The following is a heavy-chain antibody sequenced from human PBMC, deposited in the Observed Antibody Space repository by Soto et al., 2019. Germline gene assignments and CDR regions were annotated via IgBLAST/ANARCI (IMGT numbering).Heavy chain of an antibody. CDR3: AIQPAP. V-gene: IGHV3-7*01. CDR2: IKQDGSQK. CDR1: GFTFSDYW. Sequence: GGSLRLSCAASGFTFSDYWMSWVRQVPGKGLEWLANIKQDGSQKFYVDSVKGRFTISRDNAKNSLYLQMNSLRAEDSAVYYCAIQPAPWGQGTRVTVSS. J-gene: IGHJ5*02.